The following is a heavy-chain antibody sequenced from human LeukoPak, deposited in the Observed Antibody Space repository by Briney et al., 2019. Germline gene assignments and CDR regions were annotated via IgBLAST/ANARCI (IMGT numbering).Heavy chain of an antibody. D-gene: IGHD4-17*01. J-gene: IGHJ4*02. Sequence: GGSLTLTCAASGFTFSSYWMSWVRQPPGKGLEWVANIKQDGSEKYNVDSVKGRFTISRDNAKNSLYLQMNSLRADETAVYYCARDGSHDYGDTNFDYWGQGTLVTVSS. CDR3: ARDGSHDYGDTNFDY. CDR1: GFTFSSYW. V-gene: IGHV3-7*01. CDR2: IKQDGSEK.